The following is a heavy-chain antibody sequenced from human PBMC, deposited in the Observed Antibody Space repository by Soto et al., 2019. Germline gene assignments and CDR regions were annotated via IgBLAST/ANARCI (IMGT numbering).Heavy chain of an antibody. D-gene: IGHD4-17*01. CDR1: GFTFSSYA. CDR2: ISYDGSNK. V-gene: IGHV3-30-3*01. J-gene: IGHJ4*02. Sequence: PGGSLRLSCAASGFTFSSYAMHWVRQAPGKGLEWVAVISYDGSNKYYADSVKGRFTISRDNSKNTLDLQMNSLRAEDTAVYYCARDGGYGVFKYFDYWGQGTLVTVSS. CDR3: ARDGGYGVFKYFDY.